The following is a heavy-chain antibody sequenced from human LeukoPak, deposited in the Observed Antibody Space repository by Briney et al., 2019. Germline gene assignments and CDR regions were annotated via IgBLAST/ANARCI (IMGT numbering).Heavy chain of an antibody. D-gene: IGHD3-9*01. V-gene: IGHV3-74*01. CDR2: INSDGSST. CDR1: GFTFSNYW. J-gene: IGHJ4*02. CDR3: GRELDWLPTLDY. Sequence: PGASLRLSCAASGFTFSNYWMHWVRQAPGKGLVWVSRINSDGSSTRYADSVKGRFTISRDNAKNTLYLQMNSLRAEDTAVYYCGRELDWLPTLDYWGQGTLVTVSS.